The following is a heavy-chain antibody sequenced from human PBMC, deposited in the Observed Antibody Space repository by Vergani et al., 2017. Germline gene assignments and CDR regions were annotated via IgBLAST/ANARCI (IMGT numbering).Heavy chain of an antibody. J-gene: IGHJ5*02. Sequence: QVQLQESGPGLVKPSETLSLTCTVSGGSISSHYWSWSRQPAGKGLEWIGRIYNSGSTNYNPSLKSRVTMSVDTSKNQFSLKLSSVTAADTAVYYCARGRVVIVTSIDPWGQGTLVTVSS. CDR1: GGSISSHY. CDR3: ARGRVVIVTSIDP. D-gene: IGHD3-22*01. CDR2: IYNSGST. V-gene: IGHV4-4*07.